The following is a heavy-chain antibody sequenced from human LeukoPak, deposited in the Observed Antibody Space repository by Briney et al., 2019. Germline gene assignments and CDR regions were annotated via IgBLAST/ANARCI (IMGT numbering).Heavy chain of an antibody. CDR3: ARGGRYCSSTSCYYFDY. CDR1: GYTFTGYY. Sequence: ASVKVSCKASGYTFTGYYMHWVRQAPGQGLEWMGWINPNSGRTNYAQKFQGWVTMTRDTSISTAYMELSRLRSDDTAVYYCARGGRYCSSTSCYYFDYWGQGTLVTVSS. J-gene: IGHJ4*02. D-gene: IGHD2-2*01. CDR2: INPNSGRT. V-gene: IGHV1-2*04.